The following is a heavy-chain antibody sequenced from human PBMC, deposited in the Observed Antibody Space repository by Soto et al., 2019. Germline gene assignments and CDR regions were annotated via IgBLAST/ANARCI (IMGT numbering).Heavy chain of an antibody. CDR2: IDPSDSYT. J-gene: IGHJ6*02. CDR1: WNSITSYW. CDR3: ARLNWNERDEYYGMDV. V-gene: IGHV5-10-1*01. D-gene: IGHD1-1*01. Sequence: GWALKISCKGSWNSITSYWISWGRQMPGEGLEWMGRIDPSDSYTNYSPAFHRHVTISADKSISTAYLQWSSLKASETAMYYCARLNWNERDEYYGMDVWGQGTTVTVSS.